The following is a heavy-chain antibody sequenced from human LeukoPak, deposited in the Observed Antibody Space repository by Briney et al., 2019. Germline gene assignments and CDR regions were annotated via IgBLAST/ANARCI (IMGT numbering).Heavy chain of an antibody. CDR2: IRFDGSNK. D-gene: IGHD6-13*01. V-gene: IGHV3-30*02. J-gene: IGHJ4*02. Sequence: PGGSLRLSCAASGFTFSTYGIHWVRQAPDKGLEWVTFIRFDGSNKYYSDSVKGRFTISRDNSKNTVYLQMNSLRAEDTAVYYCARAGLAAAGTEFRFDYWGQGTLVTVSS. CDR1: GFTFSTYG. CDR3: ARAGLAAAGTEFRFDY.